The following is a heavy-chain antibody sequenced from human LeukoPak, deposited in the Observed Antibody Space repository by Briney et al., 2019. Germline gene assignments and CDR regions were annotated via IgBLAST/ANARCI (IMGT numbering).Heavy chain of an antibody. J-gene: IGHJ5*02. V-gene: IGHV5-51*01. CDR1: GYSFSSFW. CDR3: ARHGYYDFWSGQNWFDP. D-gene: IGHD3-3*01. CDR2: IYPGDSVT. Sequence: GESLQISSKASGYSFSSFWIAWVRPMPRKGLEWMGIIYPGDSVTRYSPSFQGQVTISADKSITTAYLQWSSLKASDTAIYYCARHGYYDFWSGQNWFDPWGQGTLVTVSS.